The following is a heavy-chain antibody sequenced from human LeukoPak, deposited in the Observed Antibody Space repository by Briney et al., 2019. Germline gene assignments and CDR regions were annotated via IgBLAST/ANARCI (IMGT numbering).Heavy chain of an antibody. CDR3: ARDFDWAIDY. Sequence: PSETLSLTCTVSGYSISSGYYWGWIRQPPGKGLEWIGSIYHSGSTYYNPSLKSRVTISVDTSKNQFSLKLSSVTAADTAVYYCARDFDWAIDYWGQGTLVTVSS. CDR2: IYHSGST. D-gene: IGHD3-9*01. CDR1: GYSISSGYY. V-gene: IGHV4-38-2*02. J-gene: IGHJ4*02.